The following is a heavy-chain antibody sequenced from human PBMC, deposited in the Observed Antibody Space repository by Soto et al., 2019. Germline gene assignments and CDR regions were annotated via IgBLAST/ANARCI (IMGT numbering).Heavy chain of an antibody. CDR3: AREGDTREGRGVFFS. D-gene: IGHD3-16*01. CDR2: ITPIFGTV. J-gene: IGHJ5*02. CDR1: GGTFSSYS. Sequence: QVKLVQSGAEVKQPGSSVKVSCKASGGTFSSYSFSWVRQAPGQGLEWMGGITPIFGTVHYAQNFGGRVTITADKSTNIVHMELSSLRSEDTAVFYCAREGDTREGRGVFFSWGQGTLVTVSS. V-gene: IGHV1-69*06.